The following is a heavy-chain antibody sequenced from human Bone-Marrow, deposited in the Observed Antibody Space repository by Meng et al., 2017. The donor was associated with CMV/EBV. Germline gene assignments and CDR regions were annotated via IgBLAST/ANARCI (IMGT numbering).Heavy chain of an antibody. D-gene: IGHD6-13*01. J-gene: IGHJ3*02. CDR1: GFTFSSYG. V-gene: IGHV3-30*19. CDR3: AREEQQLVLDAFDI. Sequence: GESLKISCAASGFTFSSYGMHWVRQAPGKGLEWVAVISYDGSNKYYADSVKGRFTISRDNSKSTLNLQMNSLRAEDTAVYYCAREEQQLVLDAFDIWGQETMVTVSS. CDR2: ISYDGSNK.